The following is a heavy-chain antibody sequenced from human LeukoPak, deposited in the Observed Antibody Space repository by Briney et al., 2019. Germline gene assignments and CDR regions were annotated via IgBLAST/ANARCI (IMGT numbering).Heavy chain of an antibody. D-gene: IGHD6-13*01. CDR3: AREAVLGIAAAGCAFDI. V-gene: IGHV4-4*07. CDR2: IYTSGST. J-gene: IGHJ3*02. Sequence: PSETLSLTCTVSGGSISSYYWSWIRQPAGKGLEWIGRIYTSGSTNYNPSLKSRVTMSVDTSKNQFSLKLSSVTAADTAVYYCAREAVLGIAAAGCAFDIWGQGTMVTVSS. CDR1: GGSISSYY.